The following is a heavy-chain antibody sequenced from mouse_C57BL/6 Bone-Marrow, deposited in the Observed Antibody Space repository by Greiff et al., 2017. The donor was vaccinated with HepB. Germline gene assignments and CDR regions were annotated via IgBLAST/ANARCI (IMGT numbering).Heavy chain of an antibody. V-gene: IGHV5-9-1*02. J-gene: IGHJ1*03. Sequence: EVKVVESGEGLVKPGGSLKLSCAASGFTFSSYAMSWVRQTPEKRLEWVAYISSGGDYIYYADTVKGRFTISRDNARNTLYLQMSSLKSEDTAMYYCTRDKEDSDGSSYRYFDVWGTGTTVTVSS. D-gene: IGHD1-1*01. CDR3: TRDKEDSDGSSYRYFDV. CDR2: ISSGGDYI. CDR1: GFTFSSYA.